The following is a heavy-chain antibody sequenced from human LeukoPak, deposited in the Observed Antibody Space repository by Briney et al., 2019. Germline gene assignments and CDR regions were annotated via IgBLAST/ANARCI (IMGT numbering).Heavy chain of an antibody. CDR2: IYPGDSDT. V-gene: IGHV5-51*01. Sequence: GESLKISCKGSGYSFTYYWIGWVRQMPGKGLEWMGIIYPGDSDTRYSPSFQGQVTISADKSITTAYLQWSSLKASDTAMYYCARRRDGYNYYFDYWGQRTLVTVSS. J-gene: IGHJ4*02. CDR1: GYSFTYYW. CDR3: ARRRDGYNYYFDY. D-gene: IGHD5-24*01.